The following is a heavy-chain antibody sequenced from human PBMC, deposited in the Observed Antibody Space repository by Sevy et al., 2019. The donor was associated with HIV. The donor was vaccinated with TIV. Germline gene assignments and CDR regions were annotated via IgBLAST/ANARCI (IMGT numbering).Heavy chain of an antibody. D-gene: IGHD3-10*01. CDR1: GFTFSSYG. CDR2: IWYDGINK. Sequence: GGSLRLSCAASGFTFSSYGMHWVRQAPGRGLEWVAVIWYDGINKYYADSVKGRFTISRDNSKNTLYLQMNCLRAEDTAVYYCARDNLPPVMVTMVRGALSYYFDYWGQGTLVTVSS. J-gene: IGHJ4*02. V-gene: IGHV3-33*01. CDR3: ARDNLPPVMVTMVRGALSYYFDY.